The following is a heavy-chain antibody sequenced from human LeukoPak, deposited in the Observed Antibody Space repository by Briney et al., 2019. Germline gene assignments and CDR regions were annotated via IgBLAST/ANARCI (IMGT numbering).Heavy chain of an antibody. CDR2: INPNDGDT. CDR1: GYTFTDYY. Sequence: ASVKVSSKASGYTFTDYYMHWARQAPGQGFEWMGWINPNDGDTNYAQKFQGRVTMTSDTSISTAHMEVSRLRSDDTAVYYCARANFLYCSSSTCLFDYWGQGTLVTVSS. D-gene: IGHD2-2*01. V-gene: IGHV1-2*02. CDR3: ARANFLYCSSSTCLFDY. J-gene: IGHJ4*02.